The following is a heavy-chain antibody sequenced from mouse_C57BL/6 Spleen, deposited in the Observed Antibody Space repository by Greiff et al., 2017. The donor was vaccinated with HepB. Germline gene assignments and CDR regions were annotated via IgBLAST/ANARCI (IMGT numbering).Heavy chain of an antibody. Sequence: DVMLVESGGDLVKPGGSLKLSCAASGFTFSSYGMSWVRQTPDKRLEWVATIGSGGSYTYYPDSVKGRFTISRDNAKNTLYLQMSSLKSEDTAMYYCARRNYYGSIGDYWGQGTTLTVSS. V-gene: IGHV5-6*02. CDR1: GFTFSSYG. J-gene: IGHJ2*01. CDR3: ARRNYYGSIGDY. CDR2: IGSGGSYT. D-gene: IGHD1-1*01.